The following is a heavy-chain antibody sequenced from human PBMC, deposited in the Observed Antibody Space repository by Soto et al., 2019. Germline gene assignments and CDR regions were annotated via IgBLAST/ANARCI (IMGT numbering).Heavy chain of an antibody. CDR1: GFTFSSYS. CDR2: ISSSSSTI. CDR3: ASPSLDGSSWYKGDWFDP. J-gene: IGHJ5*02. V-gene: IGHV3-48*02. D-gene: IGHD6-13*01. Sequence: GGSLRLSCAASGFTFSSYSMNWVRQAPGKGLEWVSYISSSSSTIYYADSVKGRFTISRDNAKNSLYLQMNSLRDEDTAVYYCASPSLDGSSWYKGDWFDPWGQGTLVTVSS.